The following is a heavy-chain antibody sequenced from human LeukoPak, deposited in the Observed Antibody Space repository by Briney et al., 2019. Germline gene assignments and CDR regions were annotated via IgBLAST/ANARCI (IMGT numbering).Heavy chain of an antibody. CDR2: ISGSGGST. CDR3: AKKYYYGSGSYRYYYYGMDV. CDR1: GFTFSSYA. J-gene: IGHJ6*02. D-gene: IGHD3-10*01. Sequence: PGGSLRLSCAASGFTFSSYAMSWVRQAPGKGLEWVSAISGSGGSTYYADPVKGRFTISRDNSKNTLYLQMNSLRAEDTAVYYCAKKYYYGSGSYRYYYYGMDVWGQGTTVTVSS. V-gene: IGHV3-23*01.